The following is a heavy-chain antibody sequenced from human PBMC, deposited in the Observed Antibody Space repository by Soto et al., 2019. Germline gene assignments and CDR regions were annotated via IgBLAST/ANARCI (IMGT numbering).Heavy chain of an antibody. CDR2: IYYSGST. CDR1: GGSLSSYY. CDR3: ARDGRGIPAAEITDGRYYYYGMDV. Sequence: SSETLSLPCTVSGGSLSSYYWSWIRQSPGKGLEWIGYIYYSGSTNYNPSLKSRVTISVDTSKNQFSLKLSSVTAADTAVYYCARDGRGIPAAEITDGRYYYYGMDVWGQGTTVTVSS. V-gene: IGHV4-59*01. J-gene: IGHJ6*02. D-gene: IGHD6-13*01.